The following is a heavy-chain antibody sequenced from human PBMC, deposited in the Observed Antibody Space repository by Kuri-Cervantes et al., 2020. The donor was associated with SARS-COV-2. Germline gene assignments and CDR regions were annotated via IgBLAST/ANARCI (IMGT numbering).Heavy chain of an antibody. CDR1: GGSFSSYY. V-gene: IGHV4-4*07. D-gene: IGHD2-2*01. CDR2: IYTSGST. J-gene: IGHJ5*02. Sequence: ESLKISCAVYGGSFSSYYWSWIRQPAGKGLEWIGRIYTSGSTNYNPSLKSRVTMSVDTSKNQFSLKLSSVTAADTAVYYCAREETDIVVVPAAMNWFDPWGQGTLVTVSS. CDR3: AREETDIVVVPAAMNWFDP.